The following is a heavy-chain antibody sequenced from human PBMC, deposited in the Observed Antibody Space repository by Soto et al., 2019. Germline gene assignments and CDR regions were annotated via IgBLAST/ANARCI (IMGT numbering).Heavy chain of an antibody. D-gene: IGHD3-9*01. CDR1: GGTFSSYA. Sequence: SVKVSCKASGGTFSSYAISWVRQAPGQGLEWMGGIIPIFGTANYAQKFQGRVTITADESTSTAYMELSSLRSEDTAVYYCASPTPLDYDILTGYPTYYYYFGMDVWGQGTTVTVSS. J-gene: IGHJ6*02. CDR2: IIPIFGTA. V-gene: IGHV1-69*13. CDR3: ASPTPLDYDILTGYPTYYYYFGMDV.